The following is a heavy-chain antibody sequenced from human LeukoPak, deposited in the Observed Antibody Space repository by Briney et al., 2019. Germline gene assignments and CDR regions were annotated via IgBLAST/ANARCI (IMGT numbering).Heavy chain of an antibody. J-gene: IGHJ4*02. CDR2: ISGSGGGT. CDR1: GFTFGGYA. CDR3: AKTTTGCSSGRYPGWPVDY. V-gene: IGHV3-23*01. D-gene: IGHD6-19*01. Sequence: GGSLRLSCAASGFTFGGYAVSWVRQAPGKGLEWVSGISGSGGGTYYADYVKGRFTISRDNSKNTVYLQMNSLSTEDTAVYHCAKTTTGCSSGRYPGWPVDYWGQGTLVTVSS.